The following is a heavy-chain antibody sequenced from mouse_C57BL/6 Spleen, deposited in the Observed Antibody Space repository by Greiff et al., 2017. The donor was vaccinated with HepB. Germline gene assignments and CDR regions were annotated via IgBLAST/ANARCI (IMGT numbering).Heavy chain of an antibody. D-gene: IGHD1-1*01. CDR2: INPSTGGT. Sequence: EVQLQQSGPELVKPGASVKISCKASGYSFTGYYMNWVKQSPEKSLEWIGEINPSTGGTTYNQKFKAKATLTVDKSSSTAYMQLKSLTSEDSAVYYCARSGITTVVACDYWGQGTTLTVSS. V-gene: IGHV1-42*01. CDR1: GYSFTGYY. CDR3: ARSGITTVVACDY. J-gene: IGHJ2*01.